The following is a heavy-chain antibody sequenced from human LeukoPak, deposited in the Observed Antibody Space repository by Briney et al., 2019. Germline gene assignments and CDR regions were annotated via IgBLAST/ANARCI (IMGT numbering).Heavy chain of an antibody. V-gene: IGHV3-33*06. J-gene: IGHJ4*02. Sequence: PGGSLRLSCAASGFTFSSYGMHWVRQAPGKGLEWVAVIWCDGSNKYYADSVKGRFTISRDNSKNTLYLQMNSLRAEDTAVYYCAKAAQSRLRYYGSGSYEDYWGQGTLVTVSS. CDR3: AKAAQSRLRYYGSGSYEDY. CDR2: IWCDGSNK. D-gene: IGHD3-10*01. CDR1: GFTFSSYG.